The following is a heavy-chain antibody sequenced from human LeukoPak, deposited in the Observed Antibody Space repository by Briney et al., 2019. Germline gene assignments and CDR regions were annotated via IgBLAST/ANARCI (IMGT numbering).Heavy chain of an antibody. CDR3: AAGRDALFDY. Sequence: GGSLRLSCAASGFTFSSYAMHWVRQAPGKGLEWVAVISYDGSNKYYADSVKGRFTISRDNSKNTLYLQMNSLRAEDTAVYYCAAGRDALFDYWGQGTLVTVSS. V-gene: IGHV3-30-3*01. CDR1: GFTFSSYA. J-gene: IGHJ4*02. CDR2: ISYDGSNK.